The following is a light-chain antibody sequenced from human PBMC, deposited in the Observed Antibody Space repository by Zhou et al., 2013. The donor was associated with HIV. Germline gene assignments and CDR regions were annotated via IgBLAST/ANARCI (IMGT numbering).Light chain of an antibody. CDR2: LGS. CDR3: MQALQSPPT. Sequence: VMTQSPLSLPVTPGEPASISCRSSQSLLHSNGYNYLDWYLQKPGQSPQLLIYLGSNRASGVPDRFSGSGSGTDFTLKISRVEAEDVGVYYCMQALQSPPTFGQGTKVEIK. V-gene: IGKV2-28*01. J-gene: IGKJ1*01. CDR1: QSLLHSNGYNY.